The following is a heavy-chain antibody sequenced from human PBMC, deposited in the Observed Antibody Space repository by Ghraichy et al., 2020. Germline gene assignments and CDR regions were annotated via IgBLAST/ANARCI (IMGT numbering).Heavy chain of an antibody. Sequence: GEALNISCAASGFTFDDYGMSWVRQAPGKGLEWVSYINWNGGSTGYADSVKGRFTISRDNAKNSLYLQMDSLRAEDTALYYCARGRSSSSTYYYYYMDVWGKGTTVTVSS. J-gene: IGHJ6*03. CDR2: INWNGGST. D-gene: IGHD6-6*01. V-gene: IGHV3-20*04. CDR1: GFTFDDYG. CDR3: ARGRSSSSTYYYYYMDV.